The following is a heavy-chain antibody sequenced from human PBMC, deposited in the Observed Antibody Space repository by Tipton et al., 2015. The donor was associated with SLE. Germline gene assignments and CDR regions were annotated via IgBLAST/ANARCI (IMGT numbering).Heavy chain of an antibody. CDR2: IYNSVPG. J-gene: IGHJ6*02. CDR1: GDSISSDY. Sequence: TLSLTCTVSGDSISSDYWSWVRQPPGKGLEWMGYIYNSVPGNYNPSLKSRLTISVDTSKIQFSLKLSSVTAADTAVYYCARGRLLEWLAAYYYASGMDVWGHGTTVTVAS. V-gene: IGHV4-59*12. D-gene: IGHD3-3*01. CDR3: ARGRLLEWLAAYYYASGMDV.